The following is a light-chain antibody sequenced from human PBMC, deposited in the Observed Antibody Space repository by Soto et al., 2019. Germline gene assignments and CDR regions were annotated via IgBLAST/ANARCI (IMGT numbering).Light chain of an antibody. J-gene: IGKJ2*01. Sequence: EIVLTQSPDTLSLSPGERATLSCRARQTVRNNYETWYQQKPGQAPILLISVASSRATGIPDRFSASGSGTDLTLTISRVEAEDFAVYYCQQYDTSSPTFGQGTKLETK. CDR3: QQYDTSSPT. CDR2: VAS. CDR1: QTVRNNY. V-gene: IGKV3-20*01.